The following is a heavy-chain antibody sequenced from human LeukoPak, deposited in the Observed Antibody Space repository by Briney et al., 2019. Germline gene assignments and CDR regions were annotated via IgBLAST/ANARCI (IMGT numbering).Heavy chain of an antibody. V-gene: IGHV4-4*02. CDR3: ARDRAVRVPAAMEGGWFDP. CDR1: GGSISSSNW. CDR2: IYHSGST. J-gene: IGHJ5*02. D-gene: IGHD2-2*01. Sequence: PSGTLSLTCAVSGGSISSSNWWSWVRQPPGKGLEWIGEIYHSGSTNYNPSLKSRVTISVDKSKNQFSLTLSSVTAADTAVYYCARDRAVRVPAAMEGGWFDPWGQGTLVTVSS.